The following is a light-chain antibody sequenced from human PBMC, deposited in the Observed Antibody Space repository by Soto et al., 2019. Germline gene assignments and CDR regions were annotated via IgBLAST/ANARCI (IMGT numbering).Light chain of an antibody. CDR1: QSISNY. J-gene: IGKJ3*01. Sequence: DIQMTQSPYSLSASVGDRVTITCRASQSISNYLNWYQQKPGKAPRLLIHAASSLQSGVPPRFSGSGAGTDFTLTISRLQPEDVANYSCQQSNNAPRTFGPGTKVEIK. CDR2: AAS. V-gene: IGKV1-39*01. CDR3: QQSNNAPRT.